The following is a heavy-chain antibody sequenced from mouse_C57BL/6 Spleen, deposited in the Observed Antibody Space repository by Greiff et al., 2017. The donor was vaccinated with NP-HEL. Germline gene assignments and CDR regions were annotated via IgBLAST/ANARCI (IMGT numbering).Heavy chain of an antibody. V-gene: IGHV5-16*01. J-gene: IGHJ1*03. CDR2: INYDGSST. CDR3: ARDKVDGYYDGWYFDV. D-gene: IGHD2-3*01. CDR1: GFTFSDYY. Sequence: EVKLVESEGGLVQPGSSMKLSCTASGFTFSDYYMAWVRQVPEKGLEWVANINYDGSSTYYLDSLKSRFIISRDNAKNMLYLQMSSLKSEDTATYYCARDKVDGYYDGWYFDVWGTGTTVTVSS.